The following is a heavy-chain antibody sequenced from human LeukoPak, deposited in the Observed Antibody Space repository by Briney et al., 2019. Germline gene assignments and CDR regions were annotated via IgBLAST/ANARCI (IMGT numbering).Heavy chain of an antibody. V-gene: IGHV3-23*01. J-gene: IGHJ4*02. CDR3: AKDISQGYTYGSIEQDY. Sequence: GGSLRLSCAASGLTFSNYAMSWVRQAPGKGLEWVSAISESGDSTYYAASVKGRFTISRDNSKNTLYLQMNSLRAANTALYYCAKDISQGYTYGSIEQDYWGQGTLVTVSS. CDR2: ISESGDST. CDR1: GLTFSNYA. D-gene: IGHD5-18*01.